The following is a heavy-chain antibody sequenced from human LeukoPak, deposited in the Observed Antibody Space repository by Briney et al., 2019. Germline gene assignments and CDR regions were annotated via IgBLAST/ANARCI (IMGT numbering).Heavy chain of an antibody. D-gene: IGHD4-11*01. CDR1: GGSFSGYY. V-gene: IGHV4-34*01. CDR2: INHSGST. CDR3: ARGQGTVTTH. J-gene: IGHJ4*02. Sequence: SETLSLTCAVSGGSFSGYYWTWIRQPPGKGLEWIGEINHSGSTNYNPSLMSRVTISLDTSKNHFSLNLSSVTAADTAVYYCARGQGTVTTHWGQGTLVTVSS.